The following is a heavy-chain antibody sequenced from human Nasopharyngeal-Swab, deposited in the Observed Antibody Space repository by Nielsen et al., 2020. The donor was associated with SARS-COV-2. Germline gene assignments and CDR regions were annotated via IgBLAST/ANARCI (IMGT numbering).Heavy chain of an antibody. CDR3: ARAGSWYPKASHYYGMDV. J-gene: IGHJ6*02. CDR1: GYSFTSYA. V-gene: IGHV1-3*01. D-gene: IGHD6-13*01. Sequence: ASVKVSCKASGYSFTSYAMHWVRQAPGQSLEWMGWINAENGNTKYSQKFQGRVTITRDTSASTAYMELSSLRSEDTAVYYCARAGSWYPKASHYYGMDVWGQGTTVTVSS. CDR2: INAENGNT.